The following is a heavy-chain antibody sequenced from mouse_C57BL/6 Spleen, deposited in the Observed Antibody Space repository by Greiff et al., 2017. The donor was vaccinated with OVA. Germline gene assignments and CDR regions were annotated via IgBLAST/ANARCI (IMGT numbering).Heavy chain of an antibody. D-gene: IGHD3-3*01. CDR1: GFTFNTYA. J-gene: IGHJ2*01. CDR3: VRDLTGTSYY. V-gene: IGHV10-3*01. Sequence: EVKLVESGGGLVQPTGSLKLSCAASGFTFNTYAMHWVRQAPGKGLEWVARIRSKSSNSATYYADSVKDRFTIYRDDSQSMLYLQMNNLKTEDTAIYICVRDLTGTSYYWGQGTTLTVSS. CDR2: IRSKSSNSAT.